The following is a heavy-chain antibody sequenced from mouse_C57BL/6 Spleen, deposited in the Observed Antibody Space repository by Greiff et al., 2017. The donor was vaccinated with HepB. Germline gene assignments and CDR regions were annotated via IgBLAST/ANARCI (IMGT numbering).Heavy chain of an antibody. CDR1: GFTFSDYG. CDR2: ISSGSSTI. Sequence: EVKLQESGGGLVKPGGSLKLSCAASGFTFSDYGMHWVRQAPEKGLEWVAYISSGSSTIYYADTVKGQFTISRDNAKNTLFVQMTSLRYEDTAMYYCAKTGYAMDYWGQGTSVTVSS. CDR3: AKTGYAMDY. J-gene: IGHJ4*01. V-gene: IGHV5-17*01.